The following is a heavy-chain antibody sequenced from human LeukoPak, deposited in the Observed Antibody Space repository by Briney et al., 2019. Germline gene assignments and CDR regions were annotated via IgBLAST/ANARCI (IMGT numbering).Heavy chain of an antibody. Sequence: PGGSLRLSCAASGFTFSSYWMSWVRQAPGKGLEWVANINKDGGEKYYVDSVKGRFTISRDNAKNSLYLQMNSLRADDTAVYYCARGSSGHDSWGQGTLVTVSS. V-gene: IGHV3-7*03. J-gene: IGHJ4*02. CDR2: INKDGGEK. CDR3: ARGSSGHDS. CDR1: GFTFSSYW. D-gene: IGHD1-26*01.